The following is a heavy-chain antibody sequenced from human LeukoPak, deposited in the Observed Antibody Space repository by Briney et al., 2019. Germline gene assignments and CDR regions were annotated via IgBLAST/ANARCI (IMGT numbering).Heavy chain of an antibody. CDR2: ISTSGSTI. Sequence: GGSLRLSCVVSGITFSSYEMNWVRQAPGKGLEWVSYISTSGSTIYYADSVKGRFTISRDNPKNSLYLKMNGLRAEDTAIYYCASPQWLAFWGQGTLVTVSS. D-gene: IGHD6-19*01. V-gene: IGHV3-48*03. CDR1: GITFSSYE. J-gene: IGHJ4*02. CDR3: ASPQWLAF.